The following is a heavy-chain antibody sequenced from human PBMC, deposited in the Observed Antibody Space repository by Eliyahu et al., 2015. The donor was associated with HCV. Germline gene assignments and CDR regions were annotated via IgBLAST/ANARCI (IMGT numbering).Heavy chain of an antibody. V-gene: IGHV1-46*01. Sequence: QVQLVQSGAEVKKPGVSVKVSCKASGYTFTSYYMHWVRQAPGQGLEWMGIINPSGGSTSYAQKFQGRVTMTRDTSTSTVYMELSSLRSEDTAVYYCARERVGATPRFHYYYGMDVWGQGTTVTVSS. CDR1: GYTFTSYY. D-gene: IGHD1-26*01. J-gene: IGHJ6*02. CDR3: ARERVGATPRFHYYYGMDV. CDR2: INPSGGST.